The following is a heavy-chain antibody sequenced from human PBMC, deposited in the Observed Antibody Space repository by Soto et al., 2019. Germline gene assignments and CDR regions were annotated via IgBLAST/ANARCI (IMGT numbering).Heavy chain of an antibody. Sequence: QVQLVESGGGVVQPERSLRLSCAASGFTFSNFGMHWVRQAPGKGLEWVSIIWHDGSKNHYANSVKGRFTISRDNSKNTLYLQINSLREEDSAVYYCARGGLEGSYCGGDCYTIDYWCQGTLVTVSS. CDR1: GFTFSNFG. J-gene: IGHJ4*02. CDR2: IWHDGSKN. D-gene: IGHD2-21*02. CDR3: ARGGLEGSYCGGDCYTIDY. V-gene: IGHV3-33*01.